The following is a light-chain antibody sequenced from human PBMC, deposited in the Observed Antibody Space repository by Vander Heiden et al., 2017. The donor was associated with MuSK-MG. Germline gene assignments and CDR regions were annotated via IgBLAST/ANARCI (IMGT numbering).Light chain of an antibody. CDR3: AAWDDSLNGPGYV. Sequence: QSVLPQPPSASGTPGQRVTISCSGSSSNIGSNTVNWYQQLPGTAPKLLIYSNNQRPSGVPDRFSGSKSGTSASLAIGGLQSEDEADYYCAAWDDSLNGPGYVFGTGTKVTVL. V-gene: IGLV1-44*01. CDR1: SSNIGSNT. J-gene: IGLJ1*01. CDR2: SNN.